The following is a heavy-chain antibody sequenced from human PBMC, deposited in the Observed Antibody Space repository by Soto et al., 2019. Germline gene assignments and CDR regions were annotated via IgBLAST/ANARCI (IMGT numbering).Heavy chain of an antibody. CDR3: AKDIEDSWYLGGFDF. J-gene: IGHJ4*02. Sequence: GGPLRLSCAAAGFTFRSLGMRWVRQTPGKGLEWVSVISYDGSNKYYADSVKGRFTISRDNSKNTLYLQMNSLRAEDTAVYYCAKDIEDSWYLGGFDFWGQGTLVTVSS. CDR2: ISYDGSNK. D-gene: IGHD6-13*01. V-gene: IGHV3-30*18. CDR1: GFTFRSLG.